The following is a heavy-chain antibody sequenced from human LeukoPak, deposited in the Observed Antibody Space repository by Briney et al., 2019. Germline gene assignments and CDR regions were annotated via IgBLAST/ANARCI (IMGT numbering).Heavy chain of an antibody. D-gene: IGHD3-22*01. J-gene: IGHJ4*02. CDR1: GFTFSIYN. Sequence: GGSLRLSCAASGFTFSIYNMNWVRLAPGKGLEWVAVISYDGSNKYYADSVKGRFTISRDNSKNTLYLQMNSLRAEDTAVYYCARGALIYYDSRSDYWGQGTLVTVSS. CDR3: ARGALIYYDSRSDY. CDR2: ISYDGSNK. V-gene: IGHV3-30-3*01.